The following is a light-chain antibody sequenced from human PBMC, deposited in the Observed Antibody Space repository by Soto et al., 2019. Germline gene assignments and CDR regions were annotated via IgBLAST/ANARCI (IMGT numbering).Light chain of an antibody. CDR1: RSNIGNNA. CDR2: NNN. J-gene: IGLJ3*02. CDR3: ATWDDSLNARGV. V-gene: IGLV1-44*01. Sequence: QTVVTQPLSASGTPGQRVTISCSGSRSNIGNNAVSWYQHFPGTAPKLLIYNNNQRPSGVPDRFSGSKSGTSASRAISGLQSEDEAAYYCATWDDSLNARGVFGGGTKLTVL.